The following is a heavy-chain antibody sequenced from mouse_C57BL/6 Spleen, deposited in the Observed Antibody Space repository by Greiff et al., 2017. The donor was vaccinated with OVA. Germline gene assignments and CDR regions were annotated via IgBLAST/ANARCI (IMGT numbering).Heavy chain of an antibody. J-gene: IGHJ2*01. CDR3: AREDYYGSSVFDY. CDR1: GYAFSSYW. Sequence: QVQLQQSGAELVKPGASVKISCKASGYAFSSYWMNWVKQRPGKGLEWIGQIYPGAGDTTYNGKFKGKATLTADKSSSTAYMQLSSLTSEDSAVYVCAREDYYGSSVFDYWGQGTTLTVSS. V-gene: IGHV1-80*01. D-gene: IGHD1-1*01. CDR2: IYPGAGDT.